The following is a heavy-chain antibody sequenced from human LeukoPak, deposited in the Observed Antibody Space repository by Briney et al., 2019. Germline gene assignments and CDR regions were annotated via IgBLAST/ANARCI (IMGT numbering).Heavy chain of an antibody. Sequence: SETLSLTCAVYGGSFSGYYWSWIRQPPGKGLEWIGEINHSGSTNYNPSLKSRVTISVDTSKNQFSLKLSSVTAADTAVYYCARDGDLYSSSPLNYWGQGTLVTVSS. CDR2: INHSGST. D-gene: IGHD6-6*01. CDR3: ARDGDLYSSSPLNY. CDR1: GGSFSGYY. V-gene: IGHV4-34*01. J-gene: IGHJ4*02.